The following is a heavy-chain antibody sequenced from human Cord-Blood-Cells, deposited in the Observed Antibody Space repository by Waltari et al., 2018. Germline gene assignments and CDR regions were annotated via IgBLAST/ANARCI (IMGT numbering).Heavy chain of an antibody. V-gene: IGHV1-69*06. Sequence: QVQLVQSGAEVKKPGSSVKVSCKASGGTFSSYAISWVRQAPGQGLEWMGGIIPILGTANYAQKFQGRVTITADKSTSTAYMELSSLRSEDTAVYYCARDNEDIVATSQFDYWGQGTLVTVSS. CDR3: ARDNEDIVATSQFDY. D-gene: IGHD5-12*01. CDR2: IIPILGTA. J-gene: IGHJ4*02. CDR1: GGTFSSYA.